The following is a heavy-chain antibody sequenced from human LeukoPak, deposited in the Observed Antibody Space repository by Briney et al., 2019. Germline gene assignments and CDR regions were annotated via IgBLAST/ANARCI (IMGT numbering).Heavy chain of an antibody. V-gene: IGHV4-31*03. CDR2: IYYSGST. CDR1: GGSISSGGYY. D-gene: IGHD2-2*01. CDR3: ARGYCSSTSCHPLDY. J-gene: IGHJ4*02. Sequence: PSQTLSLTCTVSGGSISSGGYYWSWIRQHPGKGLEWIGYIYYSGSTYYNPSLKSRVTISVDTSKNQFSLKLSSVTAADTAVYYCARGYCSSTSCHPLDYWGQGTLVTVSS.